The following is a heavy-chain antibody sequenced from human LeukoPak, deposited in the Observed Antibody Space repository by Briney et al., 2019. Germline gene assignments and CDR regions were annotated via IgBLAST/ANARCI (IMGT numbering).Heavy chain of an antibody. V-gene: IGHV4-59*01. Sequence: PSETLSLTCTVSGDSISSYYWSWIRQPPGKGLEWVGYIYHSGSTNYNPSLKSRVTISADTSKDQFSLKLASVTAADTAVYYCATGYSSTWYYFDYWGQGTLVTVSS. CDR2: IYHSGST. D-gene: IGHD6-13*01. J-gene: IGHJ4*02. CDR1: GDSISSYY. CDR3: ATGYSSTWYYFDY.